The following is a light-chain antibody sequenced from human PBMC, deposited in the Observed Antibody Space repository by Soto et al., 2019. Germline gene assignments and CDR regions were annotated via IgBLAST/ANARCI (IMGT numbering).Light chain of an antibody. V-gene: IGKV4-1*01. Sequence: DIVMTQSPDSLAVSLGERATINCQSSQSVLYISNNKNYLAWYQQKPGQPPKMLIYWASTRESGVPDRFSGSGSGTDFTLTISSPQAEDVAVYYCQQYFSSPYTFGQGTKLEIK. CDR2: WAS. J-gene: IGKJ2*01. CDR1: QSVLYISNNKNY. CDR3: QQYFSSPYT.